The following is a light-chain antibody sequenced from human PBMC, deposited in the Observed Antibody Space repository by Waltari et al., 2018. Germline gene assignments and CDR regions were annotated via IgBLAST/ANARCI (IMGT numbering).Light chain of an antibody. J-gene: IGLJ2*01. V-gene: IGLV1-40*01. CDR2: GDN. CDR3: QSYDNYLRGSYIV. CDR1: RSNIGAGYA. Sequence: QSMLTQPPSVSGAPGQRVTISCTGSRSNIGAGYAVHRYQQLPGTAPRLLPHGDNNRPSGVPDRFSASKSGASASLAITGLQAEDEGDYYCQSYDNYLRGSYIVFGGGTKLTVL.